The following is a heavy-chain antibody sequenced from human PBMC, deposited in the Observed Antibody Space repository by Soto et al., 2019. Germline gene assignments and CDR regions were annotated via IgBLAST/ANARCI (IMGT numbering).Heavy chain of an antibody. J-gene: IGHJ4*02. CDR2: IYYSGST. CDR3: AREGYYGPGRIDY. CDR1: GGSISSGDYY. Sequence: PSETLSLTCTVSGGSISSGDYYWSWIRQPPGKGLEWIGYIYYSGSTYYNPSLKSRVTISVDTSKNQFSLKLSSVTAADTAVYYCAREGYYGPGRIDYWGQGTLVTGSS. D-gene: IGHD3-10*01. V-gene: IGHV4-30-4*01.